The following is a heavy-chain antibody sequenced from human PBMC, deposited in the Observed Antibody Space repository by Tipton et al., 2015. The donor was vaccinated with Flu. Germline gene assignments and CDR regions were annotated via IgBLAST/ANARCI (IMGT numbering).Heavy chain of an antibody. CDR2: IIPISATT. V-gene: IGHV1-69*18. Sequence: QLVQSGAEVRKPGSSVKVSCKASGFSFSSYAISWVRQAPGQGLEWVGRIIPISATTDYAQRFQDRVTITADESTGTAYMELNSLRSEDTAVYYCARVAHNWNYSIDYWGQGTLVTVSS. J-gene: IGHJ4*02. CDR3: ARVAHNWNYSIDY. D-gene: IGHD1-7*01. CDR1: GFSFSSYA.